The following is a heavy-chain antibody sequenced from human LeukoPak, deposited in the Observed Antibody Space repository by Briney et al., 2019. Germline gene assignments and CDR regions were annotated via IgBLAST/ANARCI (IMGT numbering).Heavy chain of an antibody. D-gene: IGHD3-22*01. CDR1: GGTFSSYA. Sequence: EASVKVSCTASGGTFSSYAISWVRQAPGQGLEWVGRIIPILGIANYAQKFQGRVTITADKSTSTAYMELSSPRSEDTAVYYCARGGRMIVDAFDIWGQGTMVTVSS. CDR2: IIPILGIA. CDR3: ARGGRMIVDAFDI. J-gene: IGHJ3*02. V-gene: IGHV1-69*04.